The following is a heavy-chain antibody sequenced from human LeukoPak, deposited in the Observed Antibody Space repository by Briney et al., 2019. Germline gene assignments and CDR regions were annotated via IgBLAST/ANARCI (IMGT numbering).Heavy chain of an antibody. J-gene: IGHJ4*02. V-gene: IGHV1-3*01. CDR1: GYTFTGYA. D-gene: IGHD3-22*01. CDR3: ARDYEYYYDSSGYYPNGGFDY. Sequence: ASVKVSCKASGYTFTGYAMHWVRQAPGQRLEWMGWINAGNGNTKYSQKFQGRVTITRDTSASTAYMELSSLRSEDTAVYYCARDYEYYYDSSGYYPNGGFDYWGQGTLVTVSS. CDR2: INAGNGNT.